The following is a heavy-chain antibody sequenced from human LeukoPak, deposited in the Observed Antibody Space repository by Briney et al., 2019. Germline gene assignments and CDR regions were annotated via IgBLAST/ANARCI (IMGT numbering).Heavy chain of an antibody. CDR2: ICWIGGFI. CDR3: ARDRSSSWPYGMDE. V-gene: IGHV3-9*01. D-gene: IGHD6-13*01. J-gene: IGHJ6*02. CDR1: GFKFEDHG. Sequence: GKSLRLSCLVFGFKFEDHGIHWVRQVPGKGLEWVSGICWIGGFIGYADSVKGRFTVSRDNAKNSVYLQMTSLRVEDTAFYYCARDRSSSWPYGMDEWGPGTAVTVSS.